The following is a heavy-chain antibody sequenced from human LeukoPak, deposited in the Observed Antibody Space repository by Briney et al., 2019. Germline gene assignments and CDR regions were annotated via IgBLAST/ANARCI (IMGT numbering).Heavy chain of an antibody. Sequence: GGSLRLSCAASGFTFSSYSMNWVRQAPGKGLVWVSRINSDGSSTSYADSVKGRFTISRDNAKNMLYLQMNSLRAEDTAVYHCAPHLSVVVPGAQYGMDVWGQGTTVTVSS. V-gene: IGHV3-74*01. D-gene: IGHD2-2*01. CDR2: INSDGSST. CDR1: GFTFSSYS. J-gene: IGHJ6*02. CDR3: APHLSVVVPGAQYGMDV.